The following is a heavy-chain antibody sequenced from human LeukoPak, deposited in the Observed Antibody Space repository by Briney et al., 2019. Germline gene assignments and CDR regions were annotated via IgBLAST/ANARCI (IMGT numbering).Heavy chain of an antibody. CDR3: ARSYYYDSSGHDY. CDR2: IYCSGST. CDR1: GGSISSGDYY. J-gene: IGHJ4*02. Sequence: SETLSLTCTVSGGSISSGDYYWSWIRQPPGKGLEWIGYIYCSGSTYYNPSLKSRVTISVDTSKNQFSLKLSSVTAADTAVYYCARSYYYDSSGHDYWGQGTLVTVSS. D-gene: IGHD3-22*01. V-gene: IGHV4-30-4*01.